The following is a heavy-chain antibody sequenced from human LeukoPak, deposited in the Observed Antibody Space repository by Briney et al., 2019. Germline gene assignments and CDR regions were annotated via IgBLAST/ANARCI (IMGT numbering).Heavy chain of an antibody. V-gene: IGHV1-8*01. J-gene: IGHJ4*02. CDR3: ARGPRSLLWFGELLDYELDY. D-gene: IGHD3-10*01. CDR1: GYTFTSYD. CDR2: MNPNSGNT. Sequence: GASVKVSCKASGYTFTSYDINWVRQATGQGLEWMGWMNPNSGNTGYAQKFQGRVTMTRNTSISTAYMELSSLRSEDTAVYYCARGPRSLLWFGELLDYELDYWGQGTLVTVSS.